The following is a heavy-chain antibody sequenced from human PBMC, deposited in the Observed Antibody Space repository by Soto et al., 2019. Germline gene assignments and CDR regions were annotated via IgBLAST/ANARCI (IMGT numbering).Heavy chain of an antibody. CDR2: ISSSSSYI. J-gene: IGHJ4*02. CDR3: ARKRRGGAVAGSYYFDY. Sequence: EVQLVESGGGLVKPGGSLRLSCAASGFTFSSYSMNWVRQAPGKGLEWVSSISSSSSYIYYADSVKGRFTISRDNAKNSLYLKMNSLRAEDTAVYYCARKRRGGAVAGSYYFDYWGQGTLVTVSS. V-gene: IGHV3-21*01. CDR1: GFTFSSYS. D-gene: IGHD6-19*01.